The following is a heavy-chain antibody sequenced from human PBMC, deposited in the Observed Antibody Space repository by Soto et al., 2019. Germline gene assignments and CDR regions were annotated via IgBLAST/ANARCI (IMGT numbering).Heavy chain of an antibody. J-gene: IGHJ4*02. CDR3: ARGDYDYIWGSYLIRY. CDR1: GFTFSSYW. Sequence: GGSLSLSCAASGFTFSSYWMHWVRQAPGKGLVWVSRINSDGSSTSYADSVKGRFTISRDNAKNTLYLQMNSLRAEDTAVYYCARGDYDYIWGSYLIRYWGQGTLVTVSS. V-gene: IGHV3-74*01. CDR2: INSDGSST. D-gene: IGHD3-16*02.